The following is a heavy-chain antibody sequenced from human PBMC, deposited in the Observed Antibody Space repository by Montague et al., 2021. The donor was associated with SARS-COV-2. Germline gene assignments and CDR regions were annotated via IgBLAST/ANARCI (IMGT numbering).Heavy chain of an antibody. V-gene: IGHV2-70*01. D-gene: IGHD6-13*01. J-gene: IGHJ5*02. CDR1: GFSLSTSGVG. CDR2: IYWDDDK. Sequence: PPLVKPTQTLTLTCTFSGFSLSTSGVGVGWIRQPPGKALEWLALIYWDDDKYYSTSLKTRLTISKDTSKNQAVLTMTNMDPVDTATYYCARILVAAAGSPFDPWDQGTLVTVSS. CDR3: ARILVAAAGSPFDP.